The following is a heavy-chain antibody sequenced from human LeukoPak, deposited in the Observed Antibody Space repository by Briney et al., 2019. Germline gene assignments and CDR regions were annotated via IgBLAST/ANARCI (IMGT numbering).Heavy chain of an antibody. CDR1: GFTFASYA. V-gene: IGHV3-23*01. D-gene: IGHD3-10*01. CDR3: AKDLGGEGGSGFPGY. CDR2: ISGSGSDT. J-gene: IGHJ4*02. Sequence: PGGCLRLSCAASGFTFASYAMSWVRQVPGKGLEWVSAISGSGSDTYYADSVKGRFTIFRDNSKSTLYLQMNSLRAEDTAVYYCAKDLGGEGGSGFPGYWGRGTLVTVSS.